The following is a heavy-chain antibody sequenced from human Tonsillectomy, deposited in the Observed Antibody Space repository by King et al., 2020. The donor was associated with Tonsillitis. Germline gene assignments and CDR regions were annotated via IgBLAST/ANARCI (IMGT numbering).Heavy chain of an antibody. CDR3: ASRPRGIYDSSGYSPYYFDY. V-gene: IGHV3-23*04. Sequence: VQLVESGGGLVQPGGSLRLSCAASGFTFSSYAMSWVRQAPGKGLEWVSGISGSGGRTFYADSVKGRFTISRDNSKCTLYLQMNSLRAEDTAVYYCASRPRGIYDSSGYSPYYFDYWGQGTLVTVSS. CDR1: GFTFSSYA. J-gene: IGHJ4*02. D-gene: IGHD3-22*01. CDR2: ISGSGGRT.